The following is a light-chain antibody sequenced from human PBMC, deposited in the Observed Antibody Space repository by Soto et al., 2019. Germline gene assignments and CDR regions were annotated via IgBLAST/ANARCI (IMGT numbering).Light chain of an antibody. CDR3: QQRSNWPPIT. CDR1: QSISSW. V-gene: IGKV1-5*01. Sequence: DIQMTQSPSTLSASVGDRVTITCRASQSISSWLAWYQQKPGKAPKLLIYDASTLESGVPSRFSGSRSGTEFTLTISSLEPEDFAVYYCQQRSNWPPITFGQGTRLEIK. J-gene: IGKJ5*01. CDR2: DAS.